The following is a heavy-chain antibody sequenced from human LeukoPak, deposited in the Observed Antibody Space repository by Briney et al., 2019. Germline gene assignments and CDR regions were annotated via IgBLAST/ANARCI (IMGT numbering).Heavy chain of an antibody. CDR1: GFSLSTSGVG. V-gene: IGHV2-5*02. CDR3: AHSVRYFDWLLPLDAFDI. D-gene: IGHD3-9*01. J-gene: IGHJ3*02. CDR2: IYWDDDK. Sequence: SGPTLVNPTQTLTLTCTFSGFSLSTSGVGVGWIRQPPGKALEWLAHIYWDDDKRYSPSLKSRLTITKDTSKNQVVLTMTNMDPVDTATYYCAHSVRYFDWLLPLDAFDIWGQGTMVTVSS.